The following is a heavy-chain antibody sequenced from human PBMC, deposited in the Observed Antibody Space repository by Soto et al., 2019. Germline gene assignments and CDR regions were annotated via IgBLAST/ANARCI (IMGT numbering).Heavy chain of an antibody. J-gene: IGHJ2*01. D-gene: IGHD3-16*01. V-gene: IGHV3-73*01. CDR2: IRSKANSYAT. CDR1: GFTFSGSA. Sequence: EVQLVESGGGLVQPGGSLKLSCAASGFTFSGSAMHWVRQASGKGLEWVGRIRSKANSYATAYAASVKGRFIISRDDSKTTAYLQMNSLKTEDTAVYYCTTIGVYAFDLWGRGTLVTVSS. CDR3: TTIGVYAFDL.